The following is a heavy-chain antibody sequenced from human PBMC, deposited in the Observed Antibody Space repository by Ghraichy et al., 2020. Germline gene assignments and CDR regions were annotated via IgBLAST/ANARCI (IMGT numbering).Heavy chain of an antibody. D-gene: IGHD3-16*01. J-gene: IGHJ4*02. Sequence: SETLSLTCTISGGSISGFHWTWIRQPPGKGLEWIGYVYKSGSESTKYNPSLKSRVTISIDTSKNEFSLRLGSVTAADTAVYFCARGSLYGGHYFDSWGQGSLVAVSS. CDR2: VYKSGSEST. V-gene: IGHV4-59*01. CDR3: ARGSLYGGHYFDS. CDR1: GGSISGFH.